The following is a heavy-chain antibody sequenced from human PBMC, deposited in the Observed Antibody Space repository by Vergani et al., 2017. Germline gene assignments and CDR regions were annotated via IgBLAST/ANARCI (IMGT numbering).Heavy chain of an antibody. J-gene: IGHJ4*02. CDR3: ARVDRAAYFFDY. D-gene: IGHD6-13*01. CDR1: GYTFTSYY. CDR2: INPSGGST. V-gene: IGHV1-46*01. Sequence: QVQLVQSGAEVKKPGASVKVSCKASGYTFTSYYMHWVRQAPGQGLEWMGIINPSGGSTSYAQKFQGRVTMTRDTSTWTVYMELSSLRSEDTAVYYCARVDRAAYFFDYWGQGTLVTVSS.